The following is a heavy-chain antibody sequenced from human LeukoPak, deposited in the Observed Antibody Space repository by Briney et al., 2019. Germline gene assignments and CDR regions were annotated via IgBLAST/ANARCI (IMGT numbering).Heavy chain of an antibody. J-gene: IGHJ4*02. V-gene: IGHV3-30-3*01. CDR3: ARDRRYFDY. CDR2: ISYDGSNK. Sequence: GGSLRLSCAASGFTFSSYAMRWVRQAPGRGLEWVAVISYDGSNKYYADSVKGRFTISRDNSKSTLYLQMNSLRAEDTAVYYCARDRRYFDYWGQGTLVTVSS. CDR1: GFTFSSYA.